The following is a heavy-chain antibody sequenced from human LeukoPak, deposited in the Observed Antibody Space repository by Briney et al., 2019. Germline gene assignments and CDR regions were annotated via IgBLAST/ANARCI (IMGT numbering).Heavy chain of an antibody. CDR2: INPSGGST. CDR3: AREDGDQGYYYGMDV. V-gene: IGHV1-46*01. D-gene: IGHD4-17*01. Sequence: GASVKVYCKASGYTFTSYYMHWVRQAPGQGLEWMGIINPSGGSTSYAQKFQGRVTMTRDTSTSTVYMELSSLRSEDTAVYYCAREDGDQGYYYGMDVWGQGTTVTVSS. J-gene: IGHJ6*02. CDR1: GYTFTSYY.